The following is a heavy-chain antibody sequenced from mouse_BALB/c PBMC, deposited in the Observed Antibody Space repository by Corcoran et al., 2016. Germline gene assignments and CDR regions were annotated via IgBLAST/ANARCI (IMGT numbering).Heavy chain of an antibody. Sequence: QVTLKESGPGILQPSQTLSLTCSFSGFSLSTSGMGVSWIRQPSGKGLEWLAHIYWDDDKRYNPSLKSRLTISKDTSRNQVFLKITSVDTADTATYYCARSPYYGSLSYFDYWGQGTTLTVSS. J-gene: IGHJ2*01. V-gene: IGHV8-12*01. D-gene: IGHD1-2*01. CDR3: ARSPYYGSLSYFDY. CDR1: GFSLSTSGMG. CDR2: IYWDDDK.